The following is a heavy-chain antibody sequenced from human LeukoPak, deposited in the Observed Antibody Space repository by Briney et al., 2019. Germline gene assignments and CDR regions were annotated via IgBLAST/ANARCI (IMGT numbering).Heavy chain of an antibody. CDR1: GYTFTGHY. CDR3: AKGHYGMDV. Sequence: ASVKVSCKASGYTFTGHYIYWARQAPGQGPEWMGWVDPDSGGTKYAQNFQGRVTMTRDTSISTAYMEVRGLRFDDTAVYFCAKGHYGMDVWGQGTTVTVSS. J-gene: IGHJ6*02. CDR2: VDPDSGGT. V-gene: IGHV1-2*02.